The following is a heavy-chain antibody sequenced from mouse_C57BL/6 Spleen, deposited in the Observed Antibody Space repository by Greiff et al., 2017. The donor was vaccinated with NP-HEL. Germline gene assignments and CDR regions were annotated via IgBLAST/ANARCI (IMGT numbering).Heavy chain of an antibody. J-gene: IGHJ2*01. CDR3: ARRGWDGYYFDY. Sequence: VQLQQPGAELVMPGASVKLSCKASGYTFTSYWMHWVKQRPGQGLEWIGEIDPSDSYTNYNQKFKGKSTLPVDKSSRTAYMQLSSLTSEDSAVYSCARRGWDGYYFDYWGQGTTLTVSS. CDR2: IDPSDSYT. V-gene: IGHV1-69*01. D-gene: IGHD4-1*01. CDR1: GYTFTSYW.